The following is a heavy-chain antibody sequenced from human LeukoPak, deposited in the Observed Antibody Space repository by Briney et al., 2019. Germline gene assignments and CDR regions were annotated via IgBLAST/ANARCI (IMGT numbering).Heavy chain of an antibody. Sequence: GGSLRLSCAASGFTFSSYAMSWVRQAPGKGLEWVSAISGSGGSTYYADSVKGRFTISRDNSKNTLYLQMNSLRAEDTAIYYCARDKEVGATHFDYWGQGTLVTVSS. J-gene: IGHJ4*02. CDR2: ISGSGGST. D-gene: IGHD1-26*01. CDR1: GFTFSSYA. V-gene: IGHV3-23*01. CDR3: ARDKEVGATHFDY.